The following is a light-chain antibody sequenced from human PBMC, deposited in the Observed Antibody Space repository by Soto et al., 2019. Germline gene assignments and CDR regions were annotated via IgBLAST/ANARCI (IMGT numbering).Light chain of an antibody. CDR1: SGLSNYA. Sequence: QSVLTQSPSASASLGASVKLTCTLSSGLSNYAIAWHQQQPEKGPRFLMKLNSDGSHSKGDGIPDRFSGSSSGAERYLTISSLQSEDEADYYCQTWGTGILVFGGGTKLTVL. V-gene: IGLV4-69*02. CDR2: LNSDGSH. CDR3: QTWGTGILV. J-gene: IGLJ2*01.